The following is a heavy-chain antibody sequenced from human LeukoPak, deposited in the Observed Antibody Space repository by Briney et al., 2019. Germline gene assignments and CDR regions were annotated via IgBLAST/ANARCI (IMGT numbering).Heavy chain of an antibody. V-gene: IGHV3-66*01. J-gene: IGHJ6*02. CDR2: IYSGGST. Sequence: GGSLRLSCAASGFTFDDYGMSWVRQAPGKGLEWVSVIYSGGSTYYGDSVKGRFTISRDNSKNTLYPQMNSLRAEDTAVYHCARVSEYSSSDGMDVWGQGTTVTVSS. CDR1: GFTFDDYG. CDR3: ARVSEYSSSDGMDV. D-gene: IGHD6-6*01.